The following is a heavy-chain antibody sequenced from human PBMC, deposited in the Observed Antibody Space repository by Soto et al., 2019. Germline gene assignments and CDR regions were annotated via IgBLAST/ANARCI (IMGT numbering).Heavy chain of an antibody. CDR2: IYYSGST. V-gene: IGHV4-31*03. D-gene: IGHD6-25*01. CDR1: GGSISSGGYY. J-gene: IGHJ4*02. Sequence: QVQLQESGPGLVKPSQTLSLTCTVSGGSISSGGYYWSWIRQHPGKGLGWLGYIYYSGSTYYNPALNRRVTRSVDTSKNQFSLKLVSVTAADTAVYYCSREANLHGAAGVFDYWGQGTLVTLSS. CDR3: SREANLHGAAGVFDY.